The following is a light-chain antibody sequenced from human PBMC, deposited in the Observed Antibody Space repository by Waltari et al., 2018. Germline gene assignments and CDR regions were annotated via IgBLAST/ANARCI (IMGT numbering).Light chain of an antibody. Sequence: QSALTQPASVSGSPGQSITLSCPGPSSDVGGHNHVSWYQQHPGQAPKLLIYDVSKWPSGVSDRFSGSKSGNTASLTISGLQAEDEADYYCNSYTSSTTWVFGGGTRVTVL. CDR1: SSDVGGHNH. CDR3: NSYTSSTTWV. V-gene: IGLV2-14*03. CDR2: DVS. J-gene: IGLJ3*02.